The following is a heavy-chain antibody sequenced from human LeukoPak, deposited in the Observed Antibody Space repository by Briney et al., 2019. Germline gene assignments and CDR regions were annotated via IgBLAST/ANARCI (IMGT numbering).Heavy chain of an antibody. V-gene: IGHV3-21*01. CDR2: ISSSSSYI. D-gene: IGHD3-22*01. Sequence: PGGSLRLSCAASGFTFSSYSMNWVRQAPGKGLEWVSSISSSSSYIYYADSVKGRFTISRDNAKNSLYLQMNSLRAEDTAVCYCATEGDYYDSSGYLRVDYWGQGTLVTVSS. CDR3: ATEGDYYDSSGYLRVDY. CDR1: GFTFSSYS. J-gene: IGHJ4*02.